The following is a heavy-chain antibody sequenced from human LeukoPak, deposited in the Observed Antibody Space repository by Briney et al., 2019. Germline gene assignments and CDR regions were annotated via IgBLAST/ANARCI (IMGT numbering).Heavy chain of an antibody. D-gene: IGHD6-13*01. CDR2: FSVNGCDT. CDR3: AKPGRTAAGLFDS. Sequence: GGSLRLSCAASGFTFKNYALSWVRQAPGKGLEWVSGFSVNGCDTYYADFVKGRFTIARDIAKNTLYLQMNSLRAEDTATYYCAKPGRTAAGLFDSWGQGTLVTVSS. CDR1: GFTFKNYA. J-gene: IGHJ4*02. V-gene: IGHV3-23*01.